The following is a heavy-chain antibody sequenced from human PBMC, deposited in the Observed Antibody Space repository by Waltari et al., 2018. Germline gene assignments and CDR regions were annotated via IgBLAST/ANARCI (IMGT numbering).Heavy chain of an antibody. D-gene: IGHD3-10*01. CDR3: ARLGGFGEYPPVY. Sequence: QLQLQESGPGLVKPSETLSLTCTVSGGSISSSSYYWCWIRQPPGKGLEWIGSIYYSGSTYYNPSLKSRVTISVDTSKNQFSLKLSSVTAADTAVYYCARLGGFGEYPPVYWGQGTLVTVSS. CDR2: IYYSGST. V-gene: IGHV4-39*01. CDR1: GGSISSSSYY. J-gene: IGHJ4*02.